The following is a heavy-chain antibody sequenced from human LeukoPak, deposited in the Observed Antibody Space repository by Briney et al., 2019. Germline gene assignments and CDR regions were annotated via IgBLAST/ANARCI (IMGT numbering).Heavy chain of an antibody. CDR3: AKDQGYSSGSINIDY. V-gene: IGHV3-48*01. D-gene: IGHD6-19*01. CDR2: ISGSSGTK. CDR1: GFTFSNYS. Sequence: GGSLRLSCAASGFTFSNYSMNWVRQAPGKGLEWVSYISGSSGTKNYADSVKGRFTISRDNAENSLYLQVNSLRAEDTAVYYCAKDQGYSSGSINIDYWGQGTLVTVTS. J-gene: IGHJ4*02.